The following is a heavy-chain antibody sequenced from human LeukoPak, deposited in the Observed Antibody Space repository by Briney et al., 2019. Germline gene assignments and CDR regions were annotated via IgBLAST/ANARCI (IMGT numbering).Heavy chain of an antibody. CDR1: GFTFSSYA. CDR3: AIDSGSYLDAFDI. Sequence: GGSLRLSCAASGFTFSSYAMSWVRQAPGKGLEWVSVIYSGGSTYYADSVKGRFAISRDNSKNTLYLQMNSLRAEDTAVYYCAIDSGSYLDAFDIWGQGTMVTVSS. J-gene: IGHJ3*02. V-gene: IGHV3-53*01. CDR2: IYSGGST. D-gene: IGHD1-26*01.